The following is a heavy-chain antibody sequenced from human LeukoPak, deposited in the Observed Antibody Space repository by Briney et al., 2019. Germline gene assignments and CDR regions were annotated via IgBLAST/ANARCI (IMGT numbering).Heavy chain of an antibody. CDR2: ISGSGGST. D-gene: IGHD2-15*01. CDR3: AKDKCSGGSCYYYYYCGMDV. J-gene: IGHJ6*02. V-gene: IGHV3-23*01. CDR1: GFTFSSYA. Sequence: GGSLRLSCAASGFTFSSYAMSWVRQAPGKGLEWVSAISGSGGSTYYADSVKGRFTISRDNSKNTLYLQMNSLRAEDTAVYYCAKDKCSGGSCYYYYYCGMDVWGQGTTVTVSS.